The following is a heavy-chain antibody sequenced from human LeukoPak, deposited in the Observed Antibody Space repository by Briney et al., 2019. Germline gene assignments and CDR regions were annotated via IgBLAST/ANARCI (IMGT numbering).Heavy chain of an antibody. CDR3: ASVDSSSWYYAFDI. CDR2: ISAYNGNT. Sequence: ASVKVSCKASGYTFSSYNMNWVRQAPGQGLEWMGWISAYNGNTNYAQKLQGRVTMTTDTSTSTAYMELRSLRSDDTAVYYCASVDSSSWYYAFDIWGQGTMVTVSS. CDR1: GYTFSSYN. D-gene: IGHD6-13*01. V-gene: IGHV1-18*01. J-gene: IGHJ3*02.